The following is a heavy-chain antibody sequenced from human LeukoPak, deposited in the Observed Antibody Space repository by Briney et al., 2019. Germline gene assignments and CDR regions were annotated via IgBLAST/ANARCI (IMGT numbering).Heavy chain of an antibody. D-gene: IGHD3-22*01. CDR3: ARHYDSSGYYSDY. Sequence: GESLKISCKGSGYSFTSYWIGWVRQMPGKGLEWMGIIYPGDSDTRYSPSFQGQVTISAGKSISTAYLQWSSLKASDTAMYYCARHYDSSGYYSDYWGQGTLVTVSS. V-gene: IGHV5-51*01. CDR2: IYPGDSDT. CDR1: GYSFTSYW. J-gene: IGHJ4*02.